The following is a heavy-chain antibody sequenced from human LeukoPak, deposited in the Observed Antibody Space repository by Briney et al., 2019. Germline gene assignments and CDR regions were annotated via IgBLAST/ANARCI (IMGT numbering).Heavy chain of an antibody. CDR2: ISYDGSNK. J-gene: IGHJ4*02. CDR1: GFTFSSYW. V-gene: IGHV3-30*18. Sequence: PGGSLRLSCAASGFTFSSYWMHWVRQAPGKGLEWVAVISYDGSNKYYAATVKGRFTISRDNSKNTLYLQMNSLRAEDTAVYYCAKDRLGALYYYDSSGYYRLDYWGQGTLVTVSS. CDR3: AKDRLGALYYYDSSGYYRLDY. D-gene: IGHD3-22*01.